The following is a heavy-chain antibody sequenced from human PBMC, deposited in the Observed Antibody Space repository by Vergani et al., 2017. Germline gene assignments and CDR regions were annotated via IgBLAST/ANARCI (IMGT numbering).Heavy chain of an antibody. J-gene: IGHJ4*02. CDR3: AREAVVVVPAAMYYFDY. CDR2: IYTSGST. V-gene: IGHV4-61*02. Sequence: QVQLQESGPGLVKPSQTLSLTCTVSGGSISSGSYYWSWIRQPAGKGLEWIGRIYTSGSTNYNPSLKSRVTISVDTSKNQFSLKLSSVTAADTAVYYCAREAVVVVPAAMYYFDYWGQGTLVTVSS. CDR1: GGSISSGSYY. D-gene: IGHD2-2*01.